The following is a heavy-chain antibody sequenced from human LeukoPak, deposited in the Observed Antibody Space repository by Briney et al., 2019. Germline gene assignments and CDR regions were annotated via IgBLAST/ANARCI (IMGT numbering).Heavy chain of an antibody. CDR2: VNPNSGNT. V-gene: IGHV1-8*01. Sequence: ASVKVSCKASGYTFPNYDIAWVRQAAGQGLEWMGWVNPNSGNTAYAQNFQGRVTMTRDTSINTAYMELNNLRFEDTALYYCARYPPGRAHDFWGKGTLVTVSS. CDR1: GYTFPNYD. CDR3: ARYPPGRAHDF. J-gene: IGHJ4*02.